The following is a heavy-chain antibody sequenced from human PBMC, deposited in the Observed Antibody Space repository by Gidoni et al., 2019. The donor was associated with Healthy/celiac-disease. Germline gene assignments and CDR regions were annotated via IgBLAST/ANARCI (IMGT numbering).Heavy chain of an antibody. CDR3: ARPYDILTGYYAFDI. CDR2: INPNSGGT. V-gene: IGHV1-2*04. J-gene: IGHJ3*02. Sequence: QVQLVQSGAEVKNPGASVKVSCKASGSTFTGYYMHWVRQAPGQGLEWMGWINPNSGGTNYAQKFQGWVTMTRDTSISTAYMELSRLRSDDTAVYYCARPYDILTGYYAFDIWGQGTMVTVSS. D-gene: IGHD3-9*01. CDR1: GSTFTGYY.